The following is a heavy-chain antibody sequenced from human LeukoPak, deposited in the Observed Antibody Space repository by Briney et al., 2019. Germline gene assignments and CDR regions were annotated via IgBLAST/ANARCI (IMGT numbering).Heavy chain of an antibody. CDR3: GKDGGQYSSGPEFDP. J-gene: IGHJ5*02. CDR2: SSGGGERA. V-gene: IGHV3-23*01. D-gene: IGHD6-19*01. CDR1: GILFSNTA. Sequence: GGSLRLSCAASGILFSNTAMNWARQSPGRGLEWVSASSGGGERAFYADSVKGRFTISRDNSENILYLQMNSLTADDTAIYYCGKDGGQYSSGPEFDPRGQGALVTVSS.